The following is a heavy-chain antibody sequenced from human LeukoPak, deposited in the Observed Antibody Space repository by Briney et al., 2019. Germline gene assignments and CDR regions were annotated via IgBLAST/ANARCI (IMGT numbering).Heavy chain of an antibody. Sequence: SETLSLTCTVSGGSISGHFWSWIRQPPGKGLEWIGFVPYSGDTNYSPSFNGRVTISLDTSKSQFSLNLNSVTAADTAVYFCARGGASSRYFGYWGQGTLVTVSS. D-gene: IGHD1-26*01. J-gene: IGHJ4*02. CDR1: GGSISGHF. V-gene: IGHV4-59*11. CDR2: VPYSGDT. CDR3: ARGGASSRYFGY.